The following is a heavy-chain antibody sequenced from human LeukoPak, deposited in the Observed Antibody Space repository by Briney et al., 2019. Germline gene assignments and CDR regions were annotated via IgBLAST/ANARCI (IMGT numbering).Heavy chain of an antibody. V-gene: IGHV3-23*01. Sequence: GGSLRLSCVASGFTFNKYWMTWVRQAPGKGLEWVSTFGGSGDKTLYADSVKGRFSVSRDNSRNTLYLQMNSLRAEDTAIYYCAKDQLIPAALFDSWGQGTLVTVSS. CDR1: GFTFNKYW. CDR3: AKDQLIPAALFDS. CDR2: FGGSGDKT. J-gene: IGHJ4*02. D-gene: IGHD2-2*01.